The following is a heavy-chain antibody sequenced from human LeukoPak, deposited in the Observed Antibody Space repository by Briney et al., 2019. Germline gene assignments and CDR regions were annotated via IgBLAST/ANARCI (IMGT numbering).Heavy chain of an antibody. Sequence: PGGSLRLSCAASGFTFSNYAMTWVRQAPGKGLEWVSGIIGSGSGTYYADSVKGRFTISRDNSKNTLYLQMDSLRAEDTAVYYCAKLPYCSSTSCYYFDYWGQGTLVTVSS. D-gene: IGHD2-2*01. CDR3: AKLPYCSSTSCYYFDY. CDR1: GFTFSNYA. V-gene: IGHV3-23*01. CDR2: IIGSGSGT. J-gene: IGHJ4*02.